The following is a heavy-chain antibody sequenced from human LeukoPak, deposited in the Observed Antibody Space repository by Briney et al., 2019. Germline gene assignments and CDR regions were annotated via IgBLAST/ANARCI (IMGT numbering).Heavy chain of an antibody. D-gene: IGHD2-2*01. CDR1: GGSISSYY. CDR2: IYYSGST. V-gene: IGHV4-59*12. J-gene: IGHJ5*02. CDR3: ARGGYCSSTSCRAWRRKYEYWFDP. Sequence: SETLSLTCTVSGGSISSYYWSWIRQPPGKGLEWIGYIYYSGSTNYNPSLKSRVTISVDTSKNQFSLKLSSVTAADTAVYYCARGGYCSSTSCRAWRRKYEYWFDPWGQGTLVTVSS.